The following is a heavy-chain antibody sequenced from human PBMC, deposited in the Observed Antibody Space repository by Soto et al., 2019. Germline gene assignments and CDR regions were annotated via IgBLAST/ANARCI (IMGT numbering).Heavy chain of an antibody. CDR2: IYYSGST. CDR1: GGSISSYY. Sequence: PSETLSLTCTVSGGSISSYYWSWIRQPPGKGLEWIGYIYYSGSTNYNPSLKSRVTISVDTSKNQFSLKLSSVTAADTAVYYCARVAVAGTKGWFDPWGQGTLVTVSS. J-gene: IGHJ5*02. D-gene: IGHD6-19*01. CDR3: ARVAVAGTKGWFDP. V-gene: IGHV4-59*01.